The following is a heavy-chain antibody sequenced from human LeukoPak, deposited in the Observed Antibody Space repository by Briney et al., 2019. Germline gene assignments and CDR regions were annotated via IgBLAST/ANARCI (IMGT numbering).Heavy chain of an antibody. CDR3: ARAYGDSYYYYYYMDV. J-gene: IGHJ6*03. CDR1: GYTFTGYW. Sequence: GASVKVSCKAFGYTFTGYWMHWVRQAPGQGLEWMGWINPNSGGANYAQKFQGRVTITRDTSISTAYMELSRLRSDDTAVYYCARAYGDSYYYYYYMDVWGKGTTVTVSS. CDR2: INPNSGGA. D-gene: IGHD4-17*01. V-gene: IGHV1-2*02.